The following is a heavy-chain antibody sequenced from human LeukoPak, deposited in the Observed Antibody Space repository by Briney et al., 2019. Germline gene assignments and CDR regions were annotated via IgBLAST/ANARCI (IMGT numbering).Heavy chain of an antibody. Sequence: GASVTVSCKTSGYTFTGYYMYWVRQAPGQGLEWMGWINPNSGGTNYAQKFQGRVTMTRDTSISTAYMELSRLRSDDTAVYYCARVRRTALGEPFDYWGQGTLVTVSS. V-gene: IGHV1-2*02. CDR3: ARVRRTALGEPFDY. CDR1: GYTFTGYY. CDR2: INPNSGGT. D-gene: IGHD1-26*01. J-gene: IGHJ4*02.